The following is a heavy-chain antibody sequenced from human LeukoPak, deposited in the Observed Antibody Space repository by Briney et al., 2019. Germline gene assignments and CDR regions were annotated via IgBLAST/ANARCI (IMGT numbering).Heavy chain of an antibody. Sequence: SETLSLTCTVSGGSISSYYWSWIRQPPGKGLEWIGEINHSGSTNYNPSLKSRVTISVDTSKNQFSLKLSSVTAADTAVYYCARGPNLAYYYGSGSYDNWGQGTLVTVSS. CDR1: GGSISSYY. J-gene: IGHJ4*02. D-gene: IGHD3-10*01. V-gene: IGHV4-34*01. CDR2: INHSGST. CDR3: ARGPNLAYYYGSGSYDN.